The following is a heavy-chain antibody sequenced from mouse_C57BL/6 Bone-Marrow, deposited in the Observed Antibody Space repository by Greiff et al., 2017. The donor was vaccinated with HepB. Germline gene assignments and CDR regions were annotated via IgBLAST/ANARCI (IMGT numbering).Heavy chain of an antibody. V-gene: IGHV1-19*01. CDR2: INPYNGGT. D-gene: IGHD1-1*01. CDR1: GYTFTDYY. CDR3: ASSPPFITTVVAEGFAY. J-gene: IGHJ3*01. Sequence: VQLQQSGPVLVKPGASVKMYCKASGYTFTDYYMNWVKQSHGKSLEWIGVINPYNGGTSYNQKFKGKATLTVDKSSSTAYMELNSLTSEDSAVYYCASSPPFITTVVAEGFAYWGQGTLVTVSA.